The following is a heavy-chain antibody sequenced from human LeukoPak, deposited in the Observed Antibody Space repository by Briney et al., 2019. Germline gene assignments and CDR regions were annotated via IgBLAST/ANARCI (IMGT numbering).Heavy chain of an antibody. CDR3: ARGFGQLVPFIDY. D-gene: IGHD6-6*01. Sequence: SETLSLTCAVYGGSFSGYYWSWIRQPPGKGLEWIGEINHSGSTNYNPSLKSRVTISVDTSMNQFSLKLSSVTAADTAVYYCARGFGQLVPFIDYWGQGTLVTVSS. V-gene: IGHV4-34*01. CDR1: GGSFSGYY. J-gene: IGHJ4*02. CDR2: INHSGST.